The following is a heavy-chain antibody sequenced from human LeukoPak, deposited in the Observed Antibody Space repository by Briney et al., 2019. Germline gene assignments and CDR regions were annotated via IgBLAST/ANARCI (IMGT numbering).Heavy chain of an antibody. CDR2: ICGSGGST. CDR1: GFTFSSYA. D-gene: IGHD5-18*01. V-gene: IGHV3-23*01. J-gene: IGHJ4*02. Sequence: GGPLRLSCAASGFTFSSYAMSWVRQAPGKGLEWVSGICGSGGSTYYADSVKGRFTISRDNSKNTLYLQVNSLRAEDTAVYYCAKDHLQLGGYFDYWGQGTLVTVSS. CDR3: AKDHLQLGGYFDY.